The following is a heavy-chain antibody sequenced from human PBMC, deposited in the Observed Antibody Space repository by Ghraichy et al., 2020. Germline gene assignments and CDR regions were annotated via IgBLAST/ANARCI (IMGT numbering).Heavy chain of an antibody. Sequence: GGSLRLSCAASGFTFSSYGMHWVRQAPGKGLEWVAFIRYDGSNKYYADSVKGRFTISRDSSKNTLYLQMNSLRAEDTAVYYCAKESDSSGYYYGPDNWFDPWGQGTLVTVSS. D-gene: IGHD3-22*01. V-gene: IGHV3-30*02. CDR2: IRYDGSNK. CDR3: AKESDSSGYYYGPDNWFDP. J-gene: IGHJ5*02. CDR1: GFTFSSYG.